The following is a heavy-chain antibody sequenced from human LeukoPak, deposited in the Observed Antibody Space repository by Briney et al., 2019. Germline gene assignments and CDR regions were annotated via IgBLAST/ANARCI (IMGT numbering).Heavy chain of an antibody. V-gene: IGHV3-21*01. CDR2: IGSSSSYI. CDR3: ARDSSTWFNWFDP. D-gene: IGHD6-13*01. J-gene: IGHJ5*02. CDR1: GFTFSSYG. Sequence: PGGSLRLSCAASGFTFSSYGMNWVRQAPGKGLEWVSSIGSSSSYIYYADSVKGRFTIPRDNAKNSLYLQMNSLRAEDTAVYYCARDSSTWFNWFDPWGQGTLVSVSS.